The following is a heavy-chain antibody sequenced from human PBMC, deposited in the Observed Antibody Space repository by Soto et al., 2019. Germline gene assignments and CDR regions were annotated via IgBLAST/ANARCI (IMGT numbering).Heavy chain of an antibody. CDR1: GYTFTSYA. Sequence: ASVKVSCKASGYTFTSYAMHWVRQAPGQRLEWMGWINAGNGNTKYSQKFQGRVTITRDTSASTAYMELSSLRSEDTAVYYRARGITLPTPLDYRGQGTLVTVSS. V-gene: IGHV1-3*01. D-gene: IGHD1-20*01. CDR3: ARGITLPTPLDY. CDR2: INAGNGNT. J-gene: IGHJ4*02.